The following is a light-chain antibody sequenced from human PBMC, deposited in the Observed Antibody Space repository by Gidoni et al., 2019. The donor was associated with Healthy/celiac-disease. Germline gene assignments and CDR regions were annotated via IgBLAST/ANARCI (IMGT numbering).Light chain of an antibody. V-gene: IGKV3-11*01. Sequence: IVLTQSPATLSLSPGESATLSCRASQIVSSYLAWYQQKPGQAPRLLIYDESNQDTGIPAKYSGSGSGTDFPLTISSLEPEDFAVYCCQQRSNWPPITFGQGTRLEIK. CDR1: QIVSSY. CDR3: QQRSNWPPIT. J-gene: IGKJ5*01. CDR2: DES.